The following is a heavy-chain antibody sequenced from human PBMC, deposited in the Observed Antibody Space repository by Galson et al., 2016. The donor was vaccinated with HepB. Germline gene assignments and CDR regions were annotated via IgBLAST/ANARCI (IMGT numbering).Heavy chain of an antibody. Sequence: SVKVSCKASGYTFTTSGITWVRQAPGQGLEWMGWIKSYNGDTVYAENLQGRVTLTTDTSTSTAYMELRELRSDDTAVYYCARVGYCNGAACYSNGMDGWGQGTTVTLSS. D-gene: IGHD2-15*01. CDR1: GYTFTTSG. CDR3: ARVGYCNGAACYSNGMDG. J-gene: IGHJ6*02. CDR2: IKSYNGDT. V-gene: IGHV1-18*01.